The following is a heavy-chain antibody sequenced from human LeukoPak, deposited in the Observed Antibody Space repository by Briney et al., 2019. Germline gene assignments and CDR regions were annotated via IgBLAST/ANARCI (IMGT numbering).Heavy chain of an antibody. CDR1: GYTFTSYY. V-gene: IGHV1-46*01. Sequence: ASVKVSCKASGYTFTSYYMHWVRQAPGQGLEWMGIINPSGGSTSYAQKFQGRVTMTRDTSTSTAYMELRSLRSDDTAVYYCARAFDPYGSGSYVFEYWGQGTLVTVSS. CDR3: ARAFDPYGSGSYVFEY. D-gene: IGHD3-10*01. CDR2: INPSGGST. J-gene: IGHJ4*02.